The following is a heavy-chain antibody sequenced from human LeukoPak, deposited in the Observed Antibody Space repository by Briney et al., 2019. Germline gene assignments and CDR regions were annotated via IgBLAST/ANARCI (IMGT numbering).Heavy chain of an antibody. CDR3: ARGYPPVLIWFGELSSTDAFDI. CDR2: MNPNSGNT. J-gene: IGHJ3*02. V-gene: IGHV1-8*01. Sequence: ASVKVSCKASGYTFTSYDINWVRQATGQGLEWMGWMNPNSGNTGYAQKFQGRVTMTRNTSISTAYMELSSLRSEDTAVYYCARGYPPVLIWFGELSSTDAFDIWGQETMVTVSS. CDR1: GYTFTSYD. D-gene: IGHD3-10*01.